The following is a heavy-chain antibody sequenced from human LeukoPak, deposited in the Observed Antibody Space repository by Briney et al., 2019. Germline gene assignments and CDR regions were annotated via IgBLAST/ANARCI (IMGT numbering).Heavy chain of an antibody. V-gene: IGHV4-39*07. D-gene: IGHD4-11*01. Sequence: SETLSLTCTVSGGSITRSGFFWGWVRQPPGKGLEWLGTVSYAGSTYFNPSLRSRVTISVDTSKNQFSLKLSSVTAADTAVYYCARSTVTTYNFDYWGQGTLVTVSS. CDR3: ARSTVTTYNFDY. CDR2: VSYAGST. J-gene: IGHJ4*02. CDR1: GGSITRSGFF.